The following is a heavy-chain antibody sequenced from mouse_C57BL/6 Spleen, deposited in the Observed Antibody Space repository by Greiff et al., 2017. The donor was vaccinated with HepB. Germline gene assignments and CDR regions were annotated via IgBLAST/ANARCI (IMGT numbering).Heavy chain of an antibody. V-gene: IGHV5-9*01. D-gene: IGHD1-1*01. Sequence: EVQVVESGGGLVKPGGSLKLSCAASGFTFSSYTMSWVRQTPEKRLEWVATISGGGGNTYYPDSVKGRFTISRDNAKNTLYLQMSSLRSEDTALYYCARPLYYGSSYVWYFDVWGTGTTVTVSS. J-gene: IGHJ1*03. CDR2: ISGGGGNT. CDR3: ARPLYYGSSYVWYFDV. CDR1: GFTFSSYT.